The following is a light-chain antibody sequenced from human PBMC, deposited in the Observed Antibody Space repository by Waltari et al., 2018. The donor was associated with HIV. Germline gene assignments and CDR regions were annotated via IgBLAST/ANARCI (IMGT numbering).Light chain of an antibody. CDR1: SSDVGSYNL. Sequence: QSALTQPASVSGSPGPSLTISCTGTSSDVGSYNLVSWYQQPPGKAPKLMIYEVNKRPSGVSNRFSGSKSGNTASLTISGLQAEDEADYYCCSYAGSSTLVFGGGTKLTVL. V-gene: IGLV2-23*02. J-gene: IGLJ2*01. CDR2: EVN. CDR3: CSYAGSSTLV.